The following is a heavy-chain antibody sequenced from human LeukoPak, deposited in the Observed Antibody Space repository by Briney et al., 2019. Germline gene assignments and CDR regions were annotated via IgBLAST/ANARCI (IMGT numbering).Heavy chain of an antibody. D-gene: IGHD2-2*01. V-gene: IGHV4-34*08. Sequence: GSLRLSCAASGFTVSSNYMSWVRQPPGKGLEWIGEINHSGSTNYNPSLKSRVTISVDTSKNQFSLKLSSVTAADTAVYYCATRLGYCSSTSCFWFDPWGQGTLVTVSS. CDR3: ATRLGYCSSTSCFWFDP. CDR1: GFTVSSNY. J-gene: IGHJ5*02. CDR2: INHSGST.